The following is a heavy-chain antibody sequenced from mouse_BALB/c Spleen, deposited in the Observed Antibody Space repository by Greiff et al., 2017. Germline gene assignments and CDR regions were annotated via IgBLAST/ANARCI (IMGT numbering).Heavy chain of an antibody. J-gene: IGHJ2*01. CDR2: INPSTGYT. V-gene: IGHV1-7*01. CDR3: ARTATHYYFDY. CDR1: GYTFTSYW. D-gene: IGHD1-2*01. Sequence: QVQLQQSGAELAKPGASVKMSCKASGYTFTSYWMHWVKQRPGQGLEWIGYINPSTGYTEYNQKFKDKATLTADKSSSTAYMQLSSLTSEDSAVYYCARTATHYYFDYWGQGTTLTVSS.